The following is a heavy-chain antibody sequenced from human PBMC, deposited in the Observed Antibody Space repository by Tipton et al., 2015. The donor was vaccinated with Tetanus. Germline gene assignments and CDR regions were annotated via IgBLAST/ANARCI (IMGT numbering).Heavy chain of an antibody. J-gene: IGHJ6*02. CDR1: GFTFNDFY. CDR2: ISPSGGIT. D-gene: IGHD3-3*01. Sequence: GSLRLSCAGSGFTFNDFYMSWVRQAPGKGPEFVSHISPSGGITYYADSVRGRFTISRDNAKNSLYLQMNSLRAEDTAVYYCARQDKRFLGYYDGMDVWGQGTTVIVSS. CDR3: ARQDKRFLGYYDGMDV. V-gene: IGHV3-11*04.